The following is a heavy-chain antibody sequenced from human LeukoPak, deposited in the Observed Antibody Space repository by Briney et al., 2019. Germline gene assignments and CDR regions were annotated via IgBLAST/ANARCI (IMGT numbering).Heavy chain of an antibody. Sequence: PGGSLRLSCAASGFTFSSYGMHWVRQAPGKGLEWVAVISYDGSNKYYADSVKGRFTISRDNSKSTLYLQMNSLRAEDTAVYHCAKEFRSTTFSDYWGQGTLVTVSS. D-gene: IGHD2/OR15-2a*01. CDR2: ISYDGSNK. CDR3: AKEFRSTTFSDY. V-gene: IGHV3-30*18. J-gene: IGHJ4*02. CDR1: GFTFSSYG.